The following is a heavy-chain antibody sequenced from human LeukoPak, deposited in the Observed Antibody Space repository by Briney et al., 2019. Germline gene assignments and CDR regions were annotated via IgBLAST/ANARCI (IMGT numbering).Heavy chain of an antibody. V-gene: IGHV3-23*01. Sequence: PGGSLRLSCAVSGFTFSSYEMNWVRQAPGKGLEWVSSISVSGNTYHADSVKGRFTISRDSSKNTLYLQMNRLRAEDAAVYYCAKAPVTTCSGAYCYPFDYWGQGTLVTVSS. J-gene: IGHJ4*02. CDR2: ISVSGNT. CDR1: GFTFSSYE. CDR3: AKAPVTTCSGAYCYPFDY. D-gene: IGHD2-21*01.